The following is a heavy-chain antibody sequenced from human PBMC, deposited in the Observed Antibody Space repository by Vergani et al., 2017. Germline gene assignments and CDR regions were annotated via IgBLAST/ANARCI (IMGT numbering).Heavy chain of an antibody. CDR2: ISGSGGST. Sequence: EVQLLESGGGLVQPGGSLRLSCAASGFTFSSYAMSWVRQAPGKGLEWVSAISGSGGSTYYAASVKGRLTISRDNSTTTLYLKMNSRRAEDTAVYYCARDXLVGYCSGGSCYSSWFDPWGQGTLVTGSS. CDR1: GFTFSSYA. CDR3: ARDXLVGYCSGGSCYSSWFDP. D-gene: IGHD2-15*01. J-gene: IGHJ5*02. V-gene: IGHV3-23*01.